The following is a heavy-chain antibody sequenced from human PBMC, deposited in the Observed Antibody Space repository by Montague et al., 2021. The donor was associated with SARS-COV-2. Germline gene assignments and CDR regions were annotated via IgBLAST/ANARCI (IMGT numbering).Heavy chain of an antibody. V-gene: IGHV4-61*01. CDR3: TRGIDSYKTGY. Sequence: SETLSLTCTVSDGSVISTYPHWHWVRQSPGRGLEWIGGYLFHIDTADYHASLRSRVTISVDTSKDQFSLTLTSVTAADTAVYYCTRGIDSYKTGYWGQGIQVTVSS. D-gene: IGHD3-10*01. J-gene: IGHJ4*02. CDR2: LFHIDTA. CDR1: DGSVISTYPH.